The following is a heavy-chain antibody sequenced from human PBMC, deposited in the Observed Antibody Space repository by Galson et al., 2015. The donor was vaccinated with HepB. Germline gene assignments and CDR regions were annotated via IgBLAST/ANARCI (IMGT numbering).Heavy chain of an antibody. D-gene: IGHD4/OR15-4a*01. J-gene: IGHJ3*01. Sequence: SLRLSCAASGFPFRSSGMTWVRQAPGKGLEWVSGIRGSGGSTYYAASVKGRVTLARDNSKNTLYLQMNRLRVEDTAVYYCAKDDMESPYGGYALDVWGQGTMVTVSS. CDR3: AKDDMESPYGGYALDV. V-gene: IGHV3-23*01. CDR1: GFPFRSSG. CDR2: IRGSGGST.